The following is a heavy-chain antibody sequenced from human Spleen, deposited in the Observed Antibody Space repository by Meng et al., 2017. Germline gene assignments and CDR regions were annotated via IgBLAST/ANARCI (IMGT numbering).Heavy chain of an antibody. CDR3: ARDSEMATITWYFDL. CDR2: ISAYNGNT. V-gene: IGHV1-18*01. CDR1: GYTFTSYG. D-gene: IGHD5-24*01. Sequence: VPVGQSGAGVKKPGASVKVSCQASGYTFTSYGISWVRQAPGQGLEWMGWISAYNGNTNYAQKLQGRVTMTTDTSTSTAYMELRSLRSDDTAVYYCARDSEMATITWYFDLWGRGTLVTVSS. J-gene: IGHJ2*01.